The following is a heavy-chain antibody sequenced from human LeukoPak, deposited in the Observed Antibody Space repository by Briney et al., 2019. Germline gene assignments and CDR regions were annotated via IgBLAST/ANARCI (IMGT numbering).Heavy chain of an antibody. V-gene: IGHV1-2*06. J-gene: IGHJ4*02. CDR1: RYTSTRYC. D-gene: IGHD6-19*01. Sequence: GASVKVSCKPSRYTSTRYCMHWVRQAPGQGLKGMGRINLNSGGTNYEQKLQGRGTMTRDTSISTAYMELSRLRADDTAVYYCASVKCGYSSGWYRSFDYWGQGTLVTVSS. CDR2: INLNSGGT. CDR3: ASVKCGYSSGWYRSFDY.